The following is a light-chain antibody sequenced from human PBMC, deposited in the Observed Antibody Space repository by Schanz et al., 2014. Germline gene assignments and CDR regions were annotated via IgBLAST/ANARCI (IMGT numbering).Light chain of an antibody. Sequence: EIVLTQSPGTLSLSPGERATLSCRASQSVSSNYLAWYQQKPGQAPRLLIYGASSRATGIADRFSGSGSGTDFTLTISRLEPEDFAVYYCQQYGISPFTFGPGTKVDIK. CDR1: QSVSSNY. V-gene: IGKV3-20*01. J-gene: IGKJ3*01. CDR2: GAS. CDR3: QQYGISPFT.